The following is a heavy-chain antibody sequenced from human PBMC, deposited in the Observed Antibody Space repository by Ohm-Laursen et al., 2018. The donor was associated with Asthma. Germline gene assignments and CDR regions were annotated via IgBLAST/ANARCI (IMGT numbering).Heavy chain of an antibody. CDR3: ARKFSSGWLFDF. CDR1: GFIFSRYS. V-gene: IGHV3-53*01. Sequence: SLRLSCAASGFIFSRYSIHWVRQIPGKGLEWVSAIYSGGTTYYADSVRGRFTISRDNSKNTLYLQMNSLRAEDTAVYYCARKFSSGWLFDFWGQGTLVTVSS. D-gene: IGHD6-19*01. J-gene: IGHJ4*02. CDR2: IYSGGTT.